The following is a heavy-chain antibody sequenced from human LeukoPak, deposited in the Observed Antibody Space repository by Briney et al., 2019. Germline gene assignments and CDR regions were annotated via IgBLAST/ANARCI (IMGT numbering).Heavy chain of an antibody. J-gene: IGHJ4*02. V-gene: IGHV1-18*01. D-gene: IGHD3-16*01. Sequence: GASVKVSCKASGYTFNSYGISWVRQAPGQGLEWMGWISVYNGNTNYAQKLQGRVTMTTDTSTSTAYMEVRSLRSDDTAIYYCAREGLGELTLDYWGQGTLVIVST. CDR1: GYTFNSYG. CDR2: ISVYNGNT. CDR3: AREGLGELTLDY.